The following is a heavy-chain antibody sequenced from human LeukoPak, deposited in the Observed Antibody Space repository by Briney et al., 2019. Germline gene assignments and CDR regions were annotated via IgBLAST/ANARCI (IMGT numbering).Heavy chain of an antibody. CDR1: GGSISSYY. J-gene: IGHJ3*02. V-gene: IGHV4-59*01. Sequence: SETLSLTCTVSGGSISSYYWSWIRQPPGKGLEWIGYIYYSGSTNYNPSFKSRVTISVDTSKNQFSLKLSSVTAADTAVYYCARESPDHYYDSSGYYYVRNAFDIWGQGTMVTVSS. CDR3: ARESPDHYYDSSGYYYVRNAFDI. CDR2: IYYSGST. D-gene: IGHD3-22*01.